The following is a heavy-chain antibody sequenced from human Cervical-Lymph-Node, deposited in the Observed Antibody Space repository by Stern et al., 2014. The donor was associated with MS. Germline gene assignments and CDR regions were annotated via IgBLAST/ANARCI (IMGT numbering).Heavy chain of an antibody. J-gene: IGHJ5*02. CDR1: GYIFTDYY. D-gene: IGHD6-6*01. Sequence: QSGAEVEKPGASVKVSCKASGYIFTDYYLHWVRQAPGQGLEWMGRINPKSGGTSYAQSFQGRVTLTRDTSITTAYMDLSRLTSDDTAVYYCTRALRIADRPSPGGHWFDPWGQGTLVIVSS. V-gene: IGHV1-2*02. CDR2: INPKSGGT. CDR3: TRALRIADRPSPGGHWFDP.